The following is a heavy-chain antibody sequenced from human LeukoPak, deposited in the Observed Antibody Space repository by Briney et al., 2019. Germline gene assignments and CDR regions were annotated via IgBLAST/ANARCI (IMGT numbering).Heavy chain of an antibody. J-gene: IGHJ6*02. CDR2: INHSGST. V-gene: IGHV4-34*01. CDR1: GFTFSSYS. D-gene: IGHD6-13*01. Sequence: GSLRLSCAASGFTFSSYSMNWVRQPPGKGLEWIGEINHSGSTNYNPSLKSRVTISVDTSKNQFSLKLSSVTAADTAVYYCARGKAAAGTPEYYYYYYGMDVWGQGTTVTVSS. CDR3: ARGKAAAGTPEYYYYYYGMDV.